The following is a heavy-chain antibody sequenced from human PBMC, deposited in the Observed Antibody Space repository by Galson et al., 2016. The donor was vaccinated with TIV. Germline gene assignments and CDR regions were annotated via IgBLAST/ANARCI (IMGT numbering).Heavy chain of an antibody. Sequence: SVKVSCKASGGSFSNYAINWVRQAPGQGLEWMGGIIPIFRSPNYAQRFQGRVTITADESTITAFVELSSLRSDDTAVYYCARPSDSSWYFDLCGRGTPVIVSS. V-gene: IGHV1-69*13. CDR1: GGSFSNYA. CDR2: IIPIFRSP. D-gene: IGHD6-13*01. J-gene: IGHJ2*01. CDR3: ARPSDSSWYFDL.